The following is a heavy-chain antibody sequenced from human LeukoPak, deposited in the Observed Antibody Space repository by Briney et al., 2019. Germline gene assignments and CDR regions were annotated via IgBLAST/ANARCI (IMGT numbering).Heavy chain of an antibody. V-gene: IGHV3-7*01. J-gene: IGHJ4*02. CDR3: ARDRGGSHHGS. Sequence: PGGSLRLSXAASGFTFSSYWMSWVGQAPGKGLEWVANIKQDGSEKYYVDSVKGRFTISRDNAKNSLYLQMNSLRAEDTAVYYCARDRGGSHHGSWGQGTLVTVSS. D-gene: IGHD2-15*01. CDR2: IKQDGSEK. CDR1: GFTFSSYW.